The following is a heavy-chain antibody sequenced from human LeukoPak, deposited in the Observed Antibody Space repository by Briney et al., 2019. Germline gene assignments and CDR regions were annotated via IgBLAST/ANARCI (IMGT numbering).Heavy chain of an antibody. D-gene: IGHD2-2*01. CDR2: INHSGST. Sequence: SETLSLTCTVSGGSISSYYWSWIRQPPGKGLEWIGEINHSGSTNYNPSLKSRVTISVDTSKNQFSLKLSSVTAADTAVYYCARVGAVPAAMDYYYYYGMDVWGQGTTVTVSS. J-gene: IGHJ6*02. V-gene: IGHV4-34*01. CDR1: GGSISSYY. CDR3: ARVGAVPAAMDYYYYYGMDV.